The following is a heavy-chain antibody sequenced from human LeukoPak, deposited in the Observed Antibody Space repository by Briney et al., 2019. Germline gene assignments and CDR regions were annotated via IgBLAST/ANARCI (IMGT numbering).Heavy chain of an antibody. CDR2: IYYSGST. J-gene: IGHJ4*02. CDR3: ARGFFIAVAGTTQTPFDY. V-gene: IGHV4-59*12. D-gene: IGHD6-19*01. CDR1: GGSISSYY. Sequence: AETLSLTCTVSGGSISSYYWSWIRQPPGKGLEWIGYIYYSGSTNYNPSLKSRVTMSVGTSKNQFSLKLTSVTAADTAVYYCARGFFIAVAGTTQTPFDYWGQGTLVTVSS.